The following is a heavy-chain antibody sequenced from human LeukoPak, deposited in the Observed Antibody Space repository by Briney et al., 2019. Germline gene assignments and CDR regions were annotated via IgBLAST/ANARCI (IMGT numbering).Heavy chain of an antibody. Sequence: SETLSLTCTVSGGSISSYYWSWIRQPAGKGLEWIGRIYTSGSTNYIPSLKSRVTISVDTSKNQFSLKLSSVTAADTAVYYCARDREYSSSSRAPDAFDIWGQGTMVAVSS. V-gene: IGHV4-4*07. D-gene: IGHD6-6*01. CDR1: GGSISSYY. CDR3: ARDREYSSSSRAPDAFDI. J-gene: IGHJ3*02. CDR2: IYTSGST.